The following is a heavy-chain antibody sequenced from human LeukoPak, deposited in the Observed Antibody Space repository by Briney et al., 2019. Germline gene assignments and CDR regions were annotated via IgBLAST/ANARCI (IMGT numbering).Heavy chain of an antibody. CDR3: TRTYHDGSGSYSSDY. Sequence: ASVKVSCKASGYTFTDYGFSWVRQAPGQGLEWMGWISAYSGNTNYAQKLQGRVTMTTDTSTTTAYMDLRSLRSDDTAVYYCTRTYHDGSGSYSSDYWGQGTLVTVSS. CDR1: GYTFTDYG. CDR2: ISAYSGNT. J-gene: IGHJ4*02. V-gene: IGHV1-18*01. D-gene: IGHD3-10*01.